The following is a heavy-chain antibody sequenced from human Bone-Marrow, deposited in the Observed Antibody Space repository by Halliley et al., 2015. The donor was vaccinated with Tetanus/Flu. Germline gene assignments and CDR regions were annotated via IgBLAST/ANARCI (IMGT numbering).Heavy chain of an antibody. Sequence: SGGTFSNYAVSWVRQAPGKGLEWVSAISSSGGDKYYADSVRGRFTISRDNSKNTLYLQMNSLRAEDTAVYYCATDVPQLWLFDSWGQGTLVTVSS. D-gene: IGHD5-18*01. CDR3: ATDVPQLWLFDS. CDR2: ISSSGGDK. V-gene: IGHV3-23*01. CDR1: GGTFSNYA. J-gene: IGHJ4*02.